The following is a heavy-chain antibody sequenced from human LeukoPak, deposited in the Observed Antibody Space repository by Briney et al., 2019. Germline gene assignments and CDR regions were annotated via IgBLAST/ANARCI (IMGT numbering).Heavy chain of an antibody. J-gene: IGHJ5*02. CDR2: IYYTGST. D-gene: IGHD3-22*01. V-gene: IGHV4-59*01. CDR1: GGSIRSYY. Sequence: SETLSLTCTVSGGSIRSYYWSWIRQPPGKGLEWIGYIYYTGSTNYNPSLKSRVTISVDTSKNQFSLKLSPVTAADTAVYYCAREGSSGYYFNWFDPWGQGTLVTVSS. CDR3: AREGSSGYYFNWFDP.